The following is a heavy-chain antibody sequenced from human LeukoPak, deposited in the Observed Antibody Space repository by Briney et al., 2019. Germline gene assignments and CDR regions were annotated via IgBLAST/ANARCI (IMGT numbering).Heavy chain of an antibody. J-gene: IGHJ4*02. CDR1: GFTFSSYG. V-gene: IGHV3-30*18. D-gene: IGHD1-26*01. CDR2: ISYDGSNR. Sequence: GRSLRLSCAASGFTFSSYGMHWVRQAPGPGLEWVAVISYDGSNRYYADSVKGRFTISRDNSKNTLYLQMNSLRAEDTAVYYCAKDGVGATTAYFDYWGQGTLVTVFS. CDR3: AKDGVGATTAYFDY.